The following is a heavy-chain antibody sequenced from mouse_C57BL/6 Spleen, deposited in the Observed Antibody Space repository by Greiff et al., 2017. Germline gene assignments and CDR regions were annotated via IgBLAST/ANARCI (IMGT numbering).Heavy chain of an antibody. Sequence: QVQLKQPGAELVMPGASVKLSCKASGYTFTSYWMHWVKQRPGQGLEWIGEIDPSDSYTNYNQKFKGKSTLTVDKYSSTAYMQLSSLTSEDSAVYYCARAGNPWYFDVWGTGTTVTVSS. CDR3: ARAGNPWYFDV. CDR2: IDPSDSYT. J-gene: IGHJ1*03. CDR1: GYTFTSYW. V-gene: IGHV1-69*01.